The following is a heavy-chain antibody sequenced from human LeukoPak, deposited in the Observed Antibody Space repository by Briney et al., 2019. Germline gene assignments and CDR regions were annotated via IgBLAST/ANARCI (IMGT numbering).Heavy chain of an antibody. Sequence: SETLSLTCAVYGGSFSGYYWSWIRQPPGKGLEWIGEINHSGSTNYNPSLKSRVTISVDTSKNQFSLKLSSVTAADTAVYYCAREPPVVVPAAGSYMDVWGKATTVTVSS. CDR1: GGSFSGYY. D-gene: IGHD2-2*01. V-gene: IGHV4-34*01. CDR2: INHSGST. J-gene: IGHJ6*03. CDR3: AREPPVVVPAAGSYMDV.